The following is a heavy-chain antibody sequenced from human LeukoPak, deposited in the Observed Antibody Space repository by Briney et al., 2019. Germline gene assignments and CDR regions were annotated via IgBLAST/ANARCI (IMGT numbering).Heavy chain of an antibody. CDR3: AKDLLPAVEVAGGFDY. CDR2: ISGIGGST. Sequence: SGGSLRLSCAASGLTVSSDAMSWVRQAPGKGLEWVSAISGIGGSTYYADSVKGRFTISRDNSKNTLYLQMNSRRPEDTAVYYCAKDLLPAVEVAGGFDYWGPGTLVTVSS. J-gene: IGHJ4*02. CDR1: GLTVSSDA. V-gene: IGHV3-23*01. D-gene: IGHD6-19*01.